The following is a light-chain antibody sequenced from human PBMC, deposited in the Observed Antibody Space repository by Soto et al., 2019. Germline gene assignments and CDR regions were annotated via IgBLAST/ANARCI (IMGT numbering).Light chain of an antibody. J-gene: IGKJ5*01. Sequence: IVFTQSPSTLSLSPGARATLSCRASQSVSGYLAWYQQKHGQAPRLLIYDASNRAAGIPARFSGSVSGTDLTIIIGSLEPEDGEVDEGQQRSNWPITFGQGTRLEIK. CDR2: DAS. CDR3: QQRSNWPIT. V-gene: IGKV3-11*01. CDR1: QSVSGY.